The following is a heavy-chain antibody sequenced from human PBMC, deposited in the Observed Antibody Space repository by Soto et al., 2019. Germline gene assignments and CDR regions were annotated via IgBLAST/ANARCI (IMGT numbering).Heavy chain of an antibody. V-gene: IGHV1-18*01. J-gene: IGHJ4*02. D-gene: IGHD3-16*01. Sequence: QVQLVQSGAEVKKPGASVKVSCKASGYTFTSYGVSWVRQAPGEGLEWMGWISAYNGNTNYAQKLQGRVTMTTDTSTSTAYMELRSLRSDDTAVYYCATARPSYLGEQQAGPFDYWGQGTLVTVSS. CDR1: GYTFTSYG. CDR3: ATARPSYLGEQQAGPFDY. CDR2: ISAYNGNT.